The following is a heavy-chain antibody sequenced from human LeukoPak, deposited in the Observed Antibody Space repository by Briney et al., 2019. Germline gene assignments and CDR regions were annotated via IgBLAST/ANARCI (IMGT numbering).Heavy chain of an antibody. D-gene: IGHD5-24*01. J-gene: IGHJ4*02. CDR2: IYSGGST. Sequence: PGGSLGLPCVVSGFTVSNNYMSWVRQAPRKGLEWVSLIYSGGSTYYADSVKGRFTISRDNSKNTVYLQMNSLRAEDTAMYYCARRDDHNGRDYWGQGTLVTVSS. CDR3: ARRDDHNGRDY. CDR1: GFTVSNNY. V-gene: IGHV3-53*01.